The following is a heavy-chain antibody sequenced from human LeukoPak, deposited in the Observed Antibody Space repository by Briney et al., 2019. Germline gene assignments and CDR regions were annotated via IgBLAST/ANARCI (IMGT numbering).Heavy chain of an antibody. Sequence: GRSLRLSCAASGFTFSSYAMHWVRQAPGKGLEWVAVISYDGSNKYYADSVKGRFTISRDNAKNTLYLQMNSLRAEDTAVYYCARDIRYFDWFERGDAFDIWGQGTMVTVSS. D-gene: IGHD3-9*01. J-gene: IGHJ3*02. V-gene: IGHV3-30*04. CDR1: GFTFSSYA. CDR3: ARDIRYFDWFERGDAFDI. CDR2: ISYDGSNK.